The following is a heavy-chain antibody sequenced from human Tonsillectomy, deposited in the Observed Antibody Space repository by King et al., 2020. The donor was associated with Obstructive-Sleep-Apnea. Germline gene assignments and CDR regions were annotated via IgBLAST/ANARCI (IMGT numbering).Heavy chain of an antibody. CDR3: ARDGPPRGYSYVYFDY. J-gene: IGHJ4*02. D-gene: IGHD5-18*01. CDR1: GGSISSYY. CDR2: IYTRGST. Sequence: QLQESGPGLVKPSETLSLTCTVSGGSISSYYWSWIRQPAGKGLEWIGRIYTRGSTNYNPSLKSRVTMSVDTSKNQFSLKLSSVTAADTALYFCARDGPPRGYSYVYFDYWGQGTLVTVSS. V-gene: IGHV4-4*07.